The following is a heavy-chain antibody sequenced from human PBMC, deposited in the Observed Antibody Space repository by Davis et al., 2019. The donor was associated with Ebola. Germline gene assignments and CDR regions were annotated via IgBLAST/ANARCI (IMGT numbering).Heavy chain of an antibody. CDR3: AIRRLVGRPGSYFRPSLYYFDY. V-gene: IGHV1-24*01. CDR2: FDPEDGET. CDR1: GYTLTELS. J-gene: IGHJ4*02. Sequence: ASVKVSCKVSGYTLTELSMHWVRQAPGKGLEWMGGFDPEDGETIYAQKFQGRVTMTEDTSTDTAYMELSSLRSEDTAVYYCAIRRLVGRPGSYFRPSLYYFDYWGQGTLVTVSS. D-gene: IGHD1-26*01.